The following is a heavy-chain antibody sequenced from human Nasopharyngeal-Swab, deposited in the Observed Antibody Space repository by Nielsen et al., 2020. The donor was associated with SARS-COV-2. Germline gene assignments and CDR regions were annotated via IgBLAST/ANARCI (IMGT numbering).Heavy chain of an antibody. J-gene: IGHJ3*01. D-gene: IGHD1-26*01. CDR3: AKDRIVGAGAGAFDL. V-gene: IGHV3-23*01. Sequence: GGSLRLSCAASGFTFSSYAMSWVRQAPGKGLEWVSAIRGSGGHTYYADSVKGRFTISRDNSKNTLYLQMNGLRAEDTAVYYCAKDRIVGAGAGAFDLWGQGTMVTVSS. CDR1: GFTFSSYA. CDR2: IRGSGGHT.